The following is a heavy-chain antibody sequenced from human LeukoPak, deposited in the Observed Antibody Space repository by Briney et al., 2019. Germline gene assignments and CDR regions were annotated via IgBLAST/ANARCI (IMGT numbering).Heavy chain of an antibody. CDR3: AKHRFESGGYHSTD. CDR1: GFTFSSYA. Sequence: GGSLRLSCAASGFTFSSYAMSWVRQAPGKGLAWVSTISGGSGSTYCADSVKGRFTISRDNSKNTLYLQMNSLRDEDTAVYYCAKHRFESGGYHSTDWGQGALVTVSS. J-gene: IGHJ4*02. D-gene: IGHD3-22*01. V-gene: IGHV3-23*01. CDR2: ISGGSGST.